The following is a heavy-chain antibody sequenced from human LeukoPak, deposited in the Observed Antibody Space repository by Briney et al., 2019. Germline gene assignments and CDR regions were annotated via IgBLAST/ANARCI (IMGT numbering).Heavy chain of an antibody. Sequence: SETLSLTCAVYGGSFSGYYWSWIRQPPGKGLEWIGEINHSGSTNYNPSLMSRVTISVDTSKNQFSLKLSSVTAADTAVYYCARGVSSYDILTGYQFDYWGQGTLVTVSS. CDR1: GGSFSGYY. D-gene: IGHD3-9*01. CDR2: INHSGST. V-gene: IGHV4-34*01. CDR3: ARGVSSYDILTGYQFDY. J-gene: IGHJ4*02.